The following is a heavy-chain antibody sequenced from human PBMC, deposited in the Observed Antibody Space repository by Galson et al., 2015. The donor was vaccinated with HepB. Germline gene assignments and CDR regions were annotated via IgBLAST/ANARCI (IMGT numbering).Heavy chain of an antibody. V-gene: IGHV3-11*01. CDR2: ISSSGSTI. Sequence: SLRLSCAASGFTFSDYYMSWIRQAPGKGLEWVSYISSSGSTIYYADSVKGRFTISRDNAKNSLYLQMNSLRAEDTAVYYCARVEVVPAAAPDYWGQGTLVTVSS. J-gene: IGHJ4*02. CDR3: ARVEVVPAAAPDY. D-gene: IGHD2-2*01. CDR1: GFTFSDYY.